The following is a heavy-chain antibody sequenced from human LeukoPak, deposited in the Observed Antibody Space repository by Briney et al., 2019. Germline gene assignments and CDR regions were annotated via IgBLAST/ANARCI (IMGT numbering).Heavy chain of an antibody. CDR2: ISAYNGNT. V-gene: IGHV1-18*04. Sequence: ASVKVSCKASGYTFTGYYMHWVRQAPGQGLEWMGWISAYNGNTNYAQKLQGRVTMATDTSTSTAYMELRSLRSDDTAVYYCARRGSSGWYPWFDPWGQGTLVTVSS. D-gene: IGHD6-19*01. CDR3: ARRGSSGWYPWFDP. J-gene: IGHJ5*02. CDR1: GYTFTGYY.